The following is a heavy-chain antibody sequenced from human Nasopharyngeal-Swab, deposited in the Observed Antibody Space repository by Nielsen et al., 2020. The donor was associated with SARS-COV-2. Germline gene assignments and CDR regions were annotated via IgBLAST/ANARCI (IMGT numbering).Heavy chain of an antibody. D-gene: IGHD2-21*02. V-gene: IGHV3-30*03. CDR2: ISYDGSNK. Sequence: GESLKISCAASGFTFSSYGMHWVRQAPGKGLEWVAVISYDGSNKYYADSVKGRFTISRDNSKNTLYLQMNSLRAGDTAVYYCAREGDIVVVTALDYWGQGTLVTVSS. CDR3: AREGDIVVVTALDY. CDR1: GFTFSSYG. J-gene: IGHJ4*02.